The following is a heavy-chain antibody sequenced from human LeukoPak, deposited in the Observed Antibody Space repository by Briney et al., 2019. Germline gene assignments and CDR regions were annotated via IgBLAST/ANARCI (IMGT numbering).Heavy chain of an antibody. Sequence: SETLSLTCTVSGGSISSDYWSWIRQPPGKGLEWIGNIYYSGGTIYNPSLKSRVIISVDTSKNQFSLKLSSVTAADTAVYYCARELNDFWSGDYLDYWGQGILVTVSS. CDR2: IYYSGGT. D-gene: IGHD3-3*01. CDR1: GGSISSDY. J-gene: IGHJ4*02. CDR3: ARELNDFWSGDYLDY. V-gene: IGHV4-59*01.